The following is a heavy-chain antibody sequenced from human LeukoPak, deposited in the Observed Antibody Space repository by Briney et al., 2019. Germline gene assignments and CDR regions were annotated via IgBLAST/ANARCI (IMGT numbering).Heavy chain of an antibody. CDR2: ISGSGGGI. Sequence: PGGSLRLSCAASGFTFSNYAMTWVRQAPGKGLEWVSGISGSGGGIYYADSVKGRFTISRDNSKNTLYLQMNSLRAEDTAVYYCATLAGYFDWFPRGGWFDHWGQGTLVTVSS. D-gene: IGHD3-9*01. CDR1: GFTFSNYA. V-gene: IGHV3-23*01. CDR3: ATLAGYFDWFPRGGWFDH. J-gene: IGHJ5*02.